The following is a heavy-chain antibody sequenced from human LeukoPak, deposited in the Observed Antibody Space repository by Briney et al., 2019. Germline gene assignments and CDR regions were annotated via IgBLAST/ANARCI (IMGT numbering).Heavy chain of an antibody. CDR2: IYYSGST. D-gene: IGHD3-10*01. CDR3: ATHPITMVRGVIIDY. Sequence: SETLSLTCTVSGGSISSSSYYWGWIRQPPGKGLEWIGSIYYSGSTYYNPSLKSRVTISVDTSKNQFSLKLSSVTAADTAVYYCATHPITMVRGVIIDYWGQGTLVTVSS. J-gene: IGHJ4*02. CDR1: GGSISSSSYY. V-gene: IGHV4-39*01.